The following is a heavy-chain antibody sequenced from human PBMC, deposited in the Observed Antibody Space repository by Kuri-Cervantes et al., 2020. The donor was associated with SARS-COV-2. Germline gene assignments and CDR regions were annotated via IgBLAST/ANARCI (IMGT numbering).Heavy chain of an antibody. CDR1: GFTVSSNE. V-gene: IGHV3-23*01. J-gene: IGHJ4*02. Sequence: GGSLRLSCAASGFTVSSNEMSWVRQAPGKGLEWVSAISGSGGSTYYADSVKGRFTISRDNSKNTLYLQMNSLRAEDTAVYYHAKIDGFGITGTIGGWGQGTLVTVSS. CDR2: ISGSGGST. CDR3: AKIDGFGITGTIGG. D-gene: IGHD1-7*01.